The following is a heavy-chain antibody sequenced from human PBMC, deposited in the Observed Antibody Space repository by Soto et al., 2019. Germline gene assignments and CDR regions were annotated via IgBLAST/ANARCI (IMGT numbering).Heavy chain of an antibody. CDR2: IAPMFGPA. J-gene: IGHJ4*02. CDR3: AREVQVHTPAFVY. V-gene: IGHV1-69*19. CDR1: GGTFNTYA. Sequence: QVQLVQSGAEMKKPGSSVKVSCQSSGGTFNTYAMNWVRQAPGQGPEWMGDIAPMFGPANLAPKFPARVTITADESTGTSYMQLSSWTSENTSVYFCAREVQVHTPAFVYWGQGTLVTVSS. D-gene: IGHD3-10*01.